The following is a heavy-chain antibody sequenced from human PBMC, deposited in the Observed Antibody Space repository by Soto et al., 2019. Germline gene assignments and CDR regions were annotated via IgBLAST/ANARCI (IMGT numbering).Heavy chain of an antibody. Sequence: ASVKVSCKASGYTFISYYMHWVRQAPGQGLEWMGIINPSGGSTSYAQKFQGRVTMTRDTSTSTVYMELRSLRSDDTAVYYCARDGPRYFDYWGQGTLVTVSS. CDR2: INPSGGST. V-gene: IGHV1-46*01. J-gene: IGHJ4*02. CDR1: GYTFISYY. CDR3: ARDGPRYFDY.